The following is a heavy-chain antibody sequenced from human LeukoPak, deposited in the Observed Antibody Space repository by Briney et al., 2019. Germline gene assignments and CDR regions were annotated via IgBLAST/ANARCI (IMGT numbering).Heavy chain of an antibody. CDR2: IHYSGST. CDR3: ARVGDYALKD. CDR1: GGSVSGGGYY. D-gene: IGHD4-17*01. J-gene: IGHJ4*02. V-gene: IGHV4-31*03. Sequence: SETLSLTCTVSGGSVSGGGYYWSWIRQHPGKGLEWIGYIHYSGSTYSDPSLNSRVSVSLDTSKNQFSLRLSSVTAADTAMYYCARVGDYALKDWGQGTLVTVSS.